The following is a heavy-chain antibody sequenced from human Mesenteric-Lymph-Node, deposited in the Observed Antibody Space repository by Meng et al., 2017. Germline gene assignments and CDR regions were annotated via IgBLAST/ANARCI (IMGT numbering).Heavy chain of an antibody. CDR1: GFTFSSYS. D-gene: IGHD3-10*02. Sequence: GESLKISCAASGFTFSSYSMNWVRQAPRKGLEWVSSISSSSSYIYYADSVKGRFTISRDNAKNSLYLQMNSLRAEDTAVYYCARGSSVLDYWGQGTLVTVSS. V-gene: IGHV3-21*01. CDR3: ARGSSVLDY. CDR2: ISSSSSYI. J-gene: IGHJ4*02.